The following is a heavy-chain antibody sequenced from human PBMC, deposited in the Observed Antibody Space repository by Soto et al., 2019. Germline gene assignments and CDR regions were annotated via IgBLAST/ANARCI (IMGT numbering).Heavy chain of an antibody. CDR3: AKDLAMVRGVIPFDY. Sequence: VQLVESGGGLVKPGGSLRLSCAASGFTFSSYSMHWVRQAPGKGLEWVAVISYDGSNKYYADSVKGRFTISRDNSKNTLYLQMNSLRAEDTAVYYCAKDLAMVRGVIPFDYWGQGTLVTVSS. D-gene: IGHD3-10*01. V-gene: IGHV3-30*18. J-gene: IGHJ4*02. CDR1: GFTFSSYS. CDR2: ISYDGSNK.